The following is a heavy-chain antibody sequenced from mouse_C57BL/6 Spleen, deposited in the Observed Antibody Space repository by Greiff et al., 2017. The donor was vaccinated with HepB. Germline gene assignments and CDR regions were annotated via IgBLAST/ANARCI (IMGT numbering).Heavy chain of an antibody. CDR2: IHPSDSDT. CDR3: AIPPYYSNFAY. V-gene: IGHV1-74*01. Sequence: QVQLQQPGAELVKPGASVKVSCKASGYTFTSYWMHWVKQRPGQGLEWIGRIHPSDSDTNYNQKFKGKATLTVDKSSSTAYMQLNSLTSEDSAFYYCAIPPYYSNFAYWGQGTLVTVSA. CDR1: GYTFTSYW. J-gene: IGHJ3*01. D-gene: IGHD2-5*01.